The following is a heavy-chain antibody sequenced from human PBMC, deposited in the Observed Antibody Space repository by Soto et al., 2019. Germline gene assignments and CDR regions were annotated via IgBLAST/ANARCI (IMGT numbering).Heavy chain of an antibody. CDR3: AREYYYDSSGVDAFDI. Sequence: GASVKVSFKASGGTFSSYAISWVRQAPGQGLEWMGGIIPIFGTANYAQKFQGRVTITADESTSTAYMELSSLRSEDTAVYYCAREYYYDSSGVDAFDIWGQGTMVTVSS. CDR2: IIPIFGTA. J-gene: IGHJ3*02. V-gene: IGHV1-69*13. D-gene: IGHD3-22*01. CDR1: GGTFSSYA.